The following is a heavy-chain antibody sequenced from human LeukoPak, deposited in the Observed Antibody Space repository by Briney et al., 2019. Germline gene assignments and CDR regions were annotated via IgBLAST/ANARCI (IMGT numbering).Heavy chain of an antibody. CDR3: ARVALGWYDNGAFDI. Sequence: GGSLRLSCAASRFTFSNYWMHWVRQAPGKGLVWVSRINSDGSSTSFADSVKGRFTISRDNAKNTLYLQMNSLRAEDTAVYYCARVALGWYDNGAFDIWGQGTMVTVSS. D-gene: IGHD2-15*01. V-gene: IGHV3-74*01. CDR2: INSDGSST. J-gene: IGHJ3*02. CDR1: RFTFSNYW.